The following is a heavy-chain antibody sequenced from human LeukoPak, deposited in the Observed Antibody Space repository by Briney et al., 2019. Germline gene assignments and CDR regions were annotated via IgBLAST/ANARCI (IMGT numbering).Heavy chain of an antibody. D-gene: IGHD4-17*01. CDR3: ARGKAILYGDYDGYGMDV. CDR1: GFTFSSYG. V-gene: IGHV3-23*01. CDR2: ISGSGGST. J-gene: IGHJ6*02. Sequence: GGSLRLSCAASGFTFSSYGMSWVRQAPGKGLEWVSAISGSGGSTYYADSVKGRFTISRDNSKNTLYLQMNSLRAEDTAVYYCARGKAILYGDYDGYGMDVWGQGTTVTVSS.